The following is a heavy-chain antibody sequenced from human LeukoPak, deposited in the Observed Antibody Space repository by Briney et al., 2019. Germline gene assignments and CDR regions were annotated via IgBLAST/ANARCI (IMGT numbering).Heavy chain of an antibody. CDR2: INAGNGNT. CDR1: GYTFTSYA. D-gene: IGHD6-13*01. CDR3: ARDPSAAGTGYYGMDV. J-gene: IGHJ6*02. Sequence: ASVKVSCKASGYTFTSYAMHWVRQAPGQRLEWMGWINAGNGNTKYSQKFQGRVTITRDTSASTAYMELSSLRSEDTAVYYCARDPSAAGTGYYGMDVWGQGTTVTVSS. V-gene: IGHV1-3*01.